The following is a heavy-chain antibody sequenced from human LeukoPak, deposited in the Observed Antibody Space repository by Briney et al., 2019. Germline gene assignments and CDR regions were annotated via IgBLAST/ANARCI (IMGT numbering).Heavy chain of an antibody. D-gene: IGHD3-16*01. V-gene: IGHV5-51*01. J-gene: IGHJ4*02. CDR1: GYSFTSYW. CDR3: ARMIGLGEVSPYFDY. CDR2: IYPGDSDT. Sequence: GESLKISCKGSGYSFTSYWIGWVRQMPGKGLEWMGIIYPGDSDTRYSPSFQGQVTISADKSISTAYLQWSSLKASDTAMYYCARMIGLGEVSPYFDYWGQGSLATVSS.